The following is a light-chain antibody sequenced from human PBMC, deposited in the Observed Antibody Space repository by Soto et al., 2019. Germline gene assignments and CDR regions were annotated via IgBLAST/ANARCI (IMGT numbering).Light chain of an antibody. CDR3: QQYGSTPAP. Sequence: EIMLTQSPGTLSLSPGERVTLSCRASQSLSSAYIGWYQXXXXXAPRLLIYGASNRATGIPDWFSGSGSGTDFTLTINRLEPEDFALYFCQQYGSTPAPFGGGTKVEIK. V-gene: IGKV3-20*01. CDR1: QSLSSAY. J-gene: IGKJ4*01. CDR2: GAS.